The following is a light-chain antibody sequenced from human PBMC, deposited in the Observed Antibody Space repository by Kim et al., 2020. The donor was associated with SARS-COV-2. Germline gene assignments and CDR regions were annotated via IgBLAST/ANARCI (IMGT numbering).Light chain of an antibody. Sequence: SASGGDRLTITCRASQGIRSWLAWYQPKPGKAPKLLIYAASSLQSGVPSRFSCSGSGTDFTLPLSSLQPEDFATYYCQQANSFPYTFGQGTKLEI. CDR2: AAS. J-gene: IGKJ2*01. CDR3: QQANSFPYT. CDR1: QGIRSW. V-gene: IGKV1-12*01.